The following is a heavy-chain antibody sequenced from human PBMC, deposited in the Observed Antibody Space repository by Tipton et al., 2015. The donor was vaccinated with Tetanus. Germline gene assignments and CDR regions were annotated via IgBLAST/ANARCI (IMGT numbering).Heavy chain of an antibody. CDR3: ARRRYNWNRGGFDI. V-gene: IGHV4-34*01. CDR2: INHSGST. Sequence: TLSLTCAVYGGSFSAYYWSWIRQSPGKGLEWIGEINHSGSTTYSPSFKSRVTMSVDTANKQISLRLDSVTAADTAVYYCARRRYNWNRGGFDIWGQGTMVTVSS. CDR1: GGSFSAYY. J-gene: IGHJ3*02. D-gene: IGHD1-20*01.